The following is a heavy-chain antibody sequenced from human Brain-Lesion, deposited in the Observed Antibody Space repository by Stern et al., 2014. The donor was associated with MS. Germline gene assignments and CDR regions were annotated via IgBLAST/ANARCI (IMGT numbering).Heavy chain of an antibody. D-gene: IGHD1-26*01. CDR2: IYNSGAT. V-gene: IGHV4-31*03. CDR1: GDSINSGGHY. CDR3: ASRWSGTYYGQNWFDP. J-gene: IGHJ5*02. Sequence: DQLVESGPGLVKPSQTLSLTCTVSGDSINSGGHYWSWIRQRPGKGLEWIGYIYNSGATFYSPSLKGRVTISLDPSKNQFSLTLSSVTAADTAIYYCASRWSGTYYGQNWFDPWGQGILVTVSS.